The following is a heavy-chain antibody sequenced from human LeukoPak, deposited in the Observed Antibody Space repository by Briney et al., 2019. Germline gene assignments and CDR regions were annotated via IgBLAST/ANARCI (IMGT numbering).Heavy chain of an antibody. D-gene: IGHD6-19*01. V-gene: IGHV4-39*01. CDR3: ASRYSSGWVYYYYYYGMDV. J-gene: IGHJ6*02. CDR1: GGSISSSSYY. CDR2: IYYSGST. Sequence: SETLSLTCTVCGGSISSSSYYWGWIRQPPGKGLEWIGSIYYSGSTYYNPSLKGRVTISVDTSKNQFSLKLSSVTAADTAVYYCASRYSSGWVYYYYYYGMDVWGQGTTVTVSS.